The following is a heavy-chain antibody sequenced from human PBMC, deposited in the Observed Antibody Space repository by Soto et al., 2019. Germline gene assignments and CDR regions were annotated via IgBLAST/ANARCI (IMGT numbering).Heavy chain of an antibody. CDR1: GYTFTSYG. D-gene: IGHD3-10*01. V-gene: IGHV1-18*01. J-gene: IGHJ4*02. Sequence: QVPLVQSGAEVKKPGASVKVSCKASGYTFTSYGISWVRQAPGQGLEWMGWISAYNGNTNYAQKLQGRVTMTTDTSTSTAYMELRSLRSDDTAVYYCARDPLNAMVRGPRGDYWGQGTLVTVSS. CDR3: ARDPLNAMVRGPRGDY. CDR2: ISAYNGNT.